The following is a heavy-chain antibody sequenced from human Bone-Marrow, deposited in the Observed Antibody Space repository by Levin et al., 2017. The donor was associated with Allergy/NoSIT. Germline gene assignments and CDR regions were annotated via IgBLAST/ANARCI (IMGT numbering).Heavy chain of an antibody. J-gene: IGHJ4*02. CDR1: GFSFSDYG. Sequence: GESLKISCAASGFSFSDYGMHWVRQAPGKGLEWVAIVSVDGNNQFYADSVKGRFTISRDNYKNTVYLQMSSLRTEDTAVYYCAKVGRPSHGDLSHWGQGTLVTVSS. CDR2: VSVDGNNQ. V-gene: IGHV3-30*18. D-gene: IGHD4-17*01. CDR3: AKVGRPSHGDLSH.